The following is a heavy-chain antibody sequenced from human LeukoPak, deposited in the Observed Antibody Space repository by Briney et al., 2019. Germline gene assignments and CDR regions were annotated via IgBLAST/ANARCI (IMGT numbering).Heavy chain of an antibody. Sequence: GASVKVSCKASGYTFTSYGITWVRQAPGQGLEWMGWISAYNGNTNYAQRLQGRVTMTTDTSTSTGYMELRSLRSDDTAVYYCARDYPIAVAGNYFDYWGQGTLVTVSS. CDR1: GYTFTSYG. CDR3: ARDYPIAVAGNYFDY. J-gene: IGHJ4*02. V-gene: IGHV1-18*01. D-gene: IGHD6-19*01. CDR2: ISAYNGNT.